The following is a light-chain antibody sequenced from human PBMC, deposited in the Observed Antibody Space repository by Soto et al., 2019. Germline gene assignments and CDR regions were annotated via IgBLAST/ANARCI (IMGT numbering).Light chain of an antibody. CDR2: GTS. V-gene: IGKV3-20*01. J-gene: IGKJ1*01. Sequence: EVVLTQSPGTLSLSPGERAILSCRASQSVNSGYLAWYQQKPGQAPRLLIYGTSIRAAGIPDRFSGSGSGTDFTLTISRLEPEDFAVYSCQQYLAPPPWTFGQGTKVE. CDR1: QSVNSGY. CDR3: QQYLAPPPWT.